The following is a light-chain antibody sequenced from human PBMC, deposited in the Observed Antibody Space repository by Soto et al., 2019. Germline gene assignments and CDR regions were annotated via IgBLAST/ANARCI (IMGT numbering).Light chain of an antibody. Sequence: QSALTQPASVSGSPGQSITISCTGTHSDIDYYNYVSWYQHVPGKAPKLLIYDVGSQPSGVSIRFSGSKSGNTASLASSGLLPEEEADYYCNSYREDHPRFYVFGTGTKLTVL. CDR2: DVG. CDR3: NSYREDHPRFYV. V-gene: IGLV2-14*03. CDR1: HSDIDYYNY. J-gene: IGLJ1*01.